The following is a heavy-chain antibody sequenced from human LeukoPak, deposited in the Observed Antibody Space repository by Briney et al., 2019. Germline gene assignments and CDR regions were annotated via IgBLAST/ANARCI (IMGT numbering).Heavy chain of an antibody. CDR1: GGSISSYY. V-gene: IGHV4-59*08. Sequence: PSETLSLTCTVSGGSISSYYWSWIRQPPGKGLEWIGYIYYSGSTNYNPSLKSRVTISVDTSKNQFSLKLSSVTAADTAVYYCARQVGLAAAGTYYFDYWGQGTLVTVSS. CDR2: IYYSGST. D-gene: IGHD6-13*01. J-gene: IGHJ4*02. CDR3: ARQVGLAAAGTYYFDY.